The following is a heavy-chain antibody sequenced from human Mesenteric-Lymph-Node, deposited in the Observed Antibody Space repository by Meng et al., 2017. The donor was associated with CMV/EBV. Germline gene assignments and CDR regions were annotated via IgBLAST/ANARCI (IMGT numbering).Heavy chain of an antibody. D-gene: IGHD3-10*01. Sequence: ISSSKYFWGWIRRPPGKGLEWIGSVSYSGSSGSTYYSPSLKSRVTISVDTSKNQFSLKLSSVTAADTAVYNCARHSYHGSGSYFATWGQGTLVTVSS. V-gene: IGHV4-39*01. J-gene: IGHJ4*02. CDR2: VSYSGSSGST. CDR3: ARHSYHGSGSYFAT. CDR1: ISSSKYF.